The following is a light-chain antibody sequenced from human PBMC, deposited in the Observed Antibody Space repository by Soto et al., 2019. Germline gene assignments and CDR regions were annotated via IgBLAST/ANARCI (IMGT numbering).Light chain of an antibody. CDR2: DAS. V-gene: IGKV3-11*01. CDR1: HSVSSS. J-gene: IGKJ4*01. Sequence: EIVLTQSPATLSLSPGERATLSCRASHSVSSSLAWYQHKPGQAPRLLIFDASNRATGIPARFSGSGSGTDFTLTISSLEAEDVVVYCCLQRSNCPLTFGGGTKVEIK. CDR3: LQRSNCPLT.